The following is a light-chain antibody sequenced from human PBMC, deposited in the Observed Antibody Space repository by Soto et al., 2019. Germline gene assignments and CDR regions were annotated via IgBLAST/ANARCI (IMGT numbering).Light chain of an antibody. V-gene: IGLV2-14*01. CDR1: SSDVVGYNY. Sequence: QSALTQPASVSGSPGQSITISCTGTSSDVVGYNYVSWYQQHPGKAPKLMIYDVSNRPSGVSNRFSGSKSGNTASLTISGLQAEDEADYYCSSYTSSSTLAYVFGTGTQLTVL. J-gene: IGLJ1*01. CDR2: DVS. CDR3: SSYTSSSTLAYV.